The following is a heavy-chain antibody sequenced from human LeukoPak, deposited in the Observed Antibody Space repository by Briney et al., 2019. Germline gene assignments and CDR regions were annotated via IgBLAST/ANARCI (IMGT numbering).Heavy chain of an antibody. D-gene: IGHD3-22*01. V-gene: IGHV1-2*06. CDR3: ARSSPTYYFDSSGYYYGDY. J-gene: IGHJ4*02. Sequence: ASVKVSCKASAYSFTDYYIHWVRQAPGQGLEWMGRINPNTGVTDYAQIFKGRVTMTRDTSISTAYMELSRLGSDDTAVYYCARSSPTYYFDSSGYYYGDYWGQGTLVTVSS. CDR1: AYSFTDYY. CDR2: INPNTGVT.